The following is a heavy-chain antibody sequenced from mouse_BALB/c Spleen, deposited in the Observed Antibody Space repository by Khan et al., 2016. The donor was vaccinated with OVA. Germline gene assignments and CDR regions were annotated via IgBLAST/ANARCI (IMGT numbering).Heavy chain of an antibody. CDR3: AREIYYDYAYYYAMDY. J-gene: IGHJ4*01. Sequence: VQLVESGPGLVAPSQSLSITCTVSGFSLTGYGVNWVRQPPGKGLEWLGMIWGDGSTDYNSALKSRLSISKDNSKSQVFLKMNSLQTDDTARYYCAREIYYDYAYYYAMDYGGQGTSVTVSS. V-gene: IGHV2-6-7*01. D-gene: IGHD2-4*01. CDR2: IWGDGST. CDR1: GFSLTGYG.